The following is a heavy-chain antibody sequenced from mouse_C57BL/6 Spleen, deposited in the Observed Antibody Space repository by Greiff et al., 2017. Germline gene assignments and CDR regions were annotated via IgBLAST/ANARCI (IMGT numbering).Heavy chain of an antibody. V-gene: IGHV1-50*01. Sequence: QVQLQQPGAELVKPGASVKLSCKASGYTFTSYWMQWVKQRPGQGLEWIGAIDPSDSYTNYNQKFKGKATLTVDTSSSTAYMQLSSLTSEDSAVYYCARGGGNYGFDYWGQGTTLTVSS. CDR1: GYTFTSYW. D-gene: IGHD2-1*01. CDR2: IDPSDSYT. CDR3: ARGGGNYGFDY. J-gene: IGHJ2*01.